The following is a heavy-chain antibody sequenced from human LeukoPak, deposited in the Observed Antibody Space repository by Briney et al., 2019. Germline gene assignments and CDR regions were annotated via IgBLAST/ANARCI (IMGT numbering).Heavy chain of an antibody. CDR2: INPENGNT. CDR3: ARVQSYYYYYLDV. Sequence: ASVKVSCKASGYTFTNYGVTWVRQAPGQGLEWVGWINPENGNTNYAGTFQGRVTMTTDTSTNTAYMELRSLRSDDTAVYYCARVQSYYYYYLDVWGKGTTVTVSS. J-gene: IGHJ6*03. CDR1: GYTFTNYG. V-gene: IGHV1-18*01.